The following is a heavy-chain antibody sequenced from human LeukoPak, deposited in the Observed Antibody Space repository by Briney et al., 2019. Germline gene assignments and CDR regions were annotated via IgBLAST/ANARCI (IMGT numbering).Heavy chain of an antibody. D-gene: IGHD2-2*03. Sequence: PGGSLRLSCAASGFTFSSYAMHWVRQAPGEGLEWVAVISYDGSNKYYADSVKGRFTISRDNSKNTPYLQMNSLRAEDTAVYYCARVDDLDAFDIWGQGTMVTVSS. CDR3: ARVDDLDAFDI. CDR1: GFTFSSYA. CDR2: ISYDGSNK. V-gene: IGHV3-30-3*01. J-gene: IGHJ3*02.